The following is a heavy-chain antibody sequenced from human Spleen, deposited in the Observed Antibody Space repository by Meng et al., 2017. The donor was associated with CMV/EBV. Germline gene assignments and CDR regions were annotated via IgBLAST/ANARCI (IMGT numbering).Heavy chain of an antibody. D-gene: IGHD6-19*01. CDR3: ARVIAVAGTAPFDY. CDR2: VNPNSGGT. J-gene: IGHJ4*02. V-gene: IGHV1-2*02. CDR1: GYTFNGYY. Sequence: ASVKVSCKASGYTFNGYYMHWVRQAPGQGLEWMGWVNPNSGGTKYAQKFQGRVTMTRDTSISTTYMELSRLKSDDTAVYYCARVIAVAGTAPFDYWGQGTLVTVSS.